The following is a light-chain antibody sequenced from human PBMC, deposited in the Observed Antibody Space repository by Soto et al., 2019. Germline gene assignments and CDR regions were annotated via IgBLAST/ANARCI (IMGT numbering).Light chain of an antibody. V-gene: IGKV3-20*01. J-gene: IGKJ1*01. CDR3: QQYNTSPWT. Sequence: EIVLTQSPGTLSLSPGERGTLSCRASQSVSSSYLAWYQQKPGQAPRLLIYGASNSATGIPDRFSGSGSGTDFPLTISRLEPEDFAVYYCQQYNTSPWTFGQGTKVEIK. CDR2: GAS. CDR1: QSVSSSY.